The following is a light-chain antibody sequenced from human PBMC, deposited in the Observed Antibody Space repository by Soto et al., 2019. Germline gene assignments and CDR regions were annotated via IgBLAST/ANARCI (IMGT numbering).Light chain of an antibody. J-gene: IGKJ2*01. CDR1: QSVSRN. CDR3: QQYGDWPPDT. V-gene: IGKV3-15*01. CDR2: DAS. Sequence: EIVMIQSPATLSVSPGERATLSCRASQSVSRNLAWYQQKPGQPPRLLIYDASTRATGVPARFGGSGSGTEFTLTISGLQSEDFAVYYCQQYGDWPPDTFGQGTKVEI.